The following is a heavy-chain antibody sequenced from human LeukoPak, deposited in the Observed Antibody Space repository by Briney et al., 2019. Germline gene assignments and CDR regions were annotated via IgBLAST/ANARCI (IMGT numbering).Heavy chain of an antibody. CDR3: AKEGEESPVIWFDY. J-gene: IGHJ5*01. CDR2: INTSGNT. CDR1: AGSINDNY. V-gene: IGHV4-4*07. Sequence: AETLSLSCNVSAGSINDNYWSWIRQPAGKGLEWIGRINTSGNTNYNRSLKSRVTMSVDTSKNQFSLRLSSVTAADTAVYYCAKEGEESPVIWFDYWGQGTLVAVSS. D-gene: IGHD2-21*01.